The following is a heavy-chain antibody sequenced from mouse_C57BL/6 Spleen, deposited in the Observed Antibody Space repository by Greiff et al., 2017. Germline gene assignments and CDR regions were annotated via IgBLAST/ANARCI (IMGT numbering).Heavy chain of an antibody. V-gene: IGHV1-59*01. CDR2: IDPSDSYT. Sequence: QVQLQQPGAELVRPGTSVKLSCKASGYTFTSYWMPWVKQRPGQGLEWIGVIDPSDSYTNYNQKFKGKATLTVDTSSSTAYMQLRNLTSEDSAVYYCASPYCYGSGSWYFDVWGTGTTVTVSS. CDR3: ASPYCYGSGSWYFDV. J-gene: IGHJ1*03. D-gene: IGHD1-1*01. CDR1: GYTFTSYW.